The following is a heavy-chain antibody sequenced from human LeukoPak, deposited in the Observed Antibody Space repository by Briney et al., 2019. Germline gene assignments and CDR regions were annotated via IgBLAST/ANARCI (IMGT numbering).Heavy chain of an antibody. J-gene: IGHJ4*02. V-gene: IGHV4-34*01. CDR3: ASRSAYAILFDY. D-gene: IGHD2-8*01. CDR2: IYPSGNT. CDR1: GGSFSGYY. Sequence: SETLSLTCAVYGGSFSGYYWSWIRQAPGKGLEWIGTIYPSGNTYYNPSLKSRVTISLDTSKNQFSLRLSSVTAANTAVYYCASRSAYAILFDYWGQGTLITVSS.